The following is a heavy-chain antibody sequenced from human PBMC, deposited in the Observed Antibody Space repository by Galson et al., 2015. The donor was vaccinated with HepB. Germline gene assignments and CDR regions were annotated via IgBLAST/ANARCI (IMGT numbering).Heavy chain of an antibody. CDR2: IGISESST. V-gene: IGHV3-64D*06. CDR3: VRWTSQHSGYDE. Sequence: SLRLSCAASGFTFRSFAMHWVRQAPGKGPEFVSGIGISESSTHCTDSVKGRFSISRDNTKNTLYLQMSSLRLEDTAVYYCVRWTSQHSGYDEWGQGTQVTVSS. J-gene: IGHJ4*02. D-gene: IGHD5-12*01. CDR1: GFTFRSFA.